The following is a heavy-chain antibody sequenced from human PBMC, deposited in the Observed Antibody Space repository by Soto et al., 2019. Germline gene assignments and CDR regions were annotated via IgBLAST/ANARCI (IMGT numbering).Heavy chain of an antibody. CDR1: GGSISSGDYY. CDR2: IYYSGST. V-gene: IGHV4-30-4*01. J-gene: IGHJ6*02. CDR3: ARSYWGVSGSGSYYYYGMDV. Sequence: SETLSLTCTVSGGSISSGDYYWSWIRQPPGKCLEWIGYIYYSGSTYYNPSLKSRVTISVDTSKNQFSLKLSSVTAADTAVYYCARSYWGVSGSGSYYYYGMDVWGQGTTVTVSS. D-gene: IGHD3-10*01.